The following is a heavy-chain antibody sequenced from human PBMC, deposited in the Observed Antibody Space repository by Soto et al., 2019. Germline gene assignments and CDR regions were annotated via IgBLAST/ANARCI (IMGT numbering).Heavy chain of an antibody. CDR1: GFTFSSHW. V-gene: IGHV3-74*01. J-gene: IGHJ5*01. Sequence: GGSLILSCAASGFTFSSHWMHWVRQAPGKGLVRVSRINGDGSSTSYADSVKGRFTISRDNAKNMLYLQVNSLRADDTAVYYCAGSPGLSRISGTTLGAWGQGTLVTVSS. D-gene: IGHD1-7*01. CDR3: AGSPGLSRISGTTLGA. CDR2: INGDGSST.